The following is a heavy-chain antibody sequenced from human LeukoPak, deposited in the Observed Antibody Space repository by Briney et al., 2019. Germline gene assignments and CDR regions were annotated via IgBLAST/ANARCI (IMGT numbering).Heavy chain of an antibody. V-gene: IGHV4-59*12. CDR2: IYYSGST. CDR1: GGSISSYY. Sequence: SETLSLTCTVSGGSISSYYWSWIRQPPGKGLEWIGYIYYSGSTNYNPSLKSRVTISVDRSKNQFSLKLSSVTAADTAVYYCARGSSGPIRVYFDYWGQGTLVTVSS. D-gene: IGHD6-19*01. J-gene: IGHJ4*02. CDR3: ARGSSGPIRVYFDY.